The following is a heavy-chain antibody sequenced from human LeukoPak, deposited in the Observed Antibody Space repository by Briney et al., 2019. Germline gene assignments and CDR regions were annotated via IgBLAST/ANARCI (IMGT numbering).Heavy chain of an antibody. CDR3: TTGKYDILTGYYPFDY. CDR1: GFTFSNAW. D-gene: IGHD3-9*01. Sequence: GGSQRLSCAASGFTFSNAWMSWVRQAPGKGLEWVGRIKSKTDGGTTDYAAPVKGRFTISRDDSKNTLYLQMNSLKTEDTAVYYCTTGKYDILTGYYPFDYWGQGTLVTVSS. CDR2: IKSKTDGGTT. J-gene: IGHJ4*02. V-gene: IGHV3-15*01.